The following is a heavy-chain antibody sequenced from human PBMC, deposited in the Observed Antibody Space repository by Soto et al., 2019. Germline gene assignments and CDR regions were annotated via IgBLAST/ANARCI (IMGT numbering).Heavy chain of an antibody. CDR3: AREEMATIMAPGY. CDR2: IWYDGSNK. D-gene: IGHD5-12*01. Sequence: QVQLVESGGGVVQPGRSLRLSCAASGFTFSSYGMHWVRQAPGKGLEWVAAIWYDGSNKYYADSVKGRFTISRDNSKNTLYLQMNSLRAEDTAVYYCAREEMATIMAPGYWGQGTLVTVSS. J-gene: IGHJ4*02. V-gene: IGHV3-33*01. CDR1: GFTFSSYG.